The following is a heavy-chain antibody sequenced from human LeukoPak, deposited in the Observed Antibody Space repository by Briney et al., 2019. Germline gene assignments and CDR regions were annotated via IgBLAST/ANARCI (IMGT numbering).Heavy chain of an antibody. J-gene: IGHJ4*02. D-gene: IGHD3-22*01. CDR1: GFTFDDYT. CDR2: ISSSGGGI. Sequence: GGSLRLSCAASGFTFDDYTMHWVRQPPGKGLEWVSYISSSGGGILYADSVKGRFTISRDNAKNFLYLQMNSLRVEDTAVYYCARETNYYDSLWGQGTLVTVSS. CDR3: ARETNYYDSL. V-gene: IGHV3-48*04.